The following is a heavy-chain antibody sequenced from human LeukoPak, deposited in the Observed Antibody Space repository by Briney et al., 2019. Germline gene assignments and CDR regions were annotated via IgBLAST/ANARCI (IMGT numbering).Heavy chain of an antibody. Sequence: GESLKISCKGSGYSFTSYWIGWVLQMPGKGLEWMGIIYPGDFDTRYSPSFQGQVTISADKSISTAYLQWSSLKASDTAMYYCARSNASTVFPYWYFDLWGRGTLVTVSS. D-gene: IGHD4-11*01. J-gene: IGHJ2*01. CDR3: ARSNASTVFPYWYFDL. CDR2: IYPGDFDT. V-gene: IGHV5-51*01. CDR1: GYSFTSYW.